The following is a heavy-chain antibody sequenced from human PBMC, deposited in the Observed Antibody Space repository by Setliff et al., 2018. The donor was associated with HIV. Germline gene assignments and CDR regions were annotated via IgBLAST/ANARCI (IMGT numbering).Heavy chain of an antibody. CDR3: ARRSSTTGWYYLDQ. J-gene: IGHJ4*02. Sequence: GESLKISCKASGYSFTNYWIAWVRQMPGKGLEWMGIIYPADSDIKFSPSFQGQVTISVDRSINTAYLQWSSLKASDSAMFYCARRSSTTGWYYLDQWGQGTLVTVSS. V-gene: IGHV5-51*01. D-gene: IGHD6-19*01. CDR1: GYSFTNYW. CDR2: IYPADSDI.